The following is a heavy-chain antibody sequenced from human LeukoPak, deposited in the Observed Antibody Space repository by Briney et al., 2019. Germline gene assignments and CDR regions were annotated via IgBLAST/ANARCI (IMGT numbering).Heavy chain of an antibody. Sequence: GASVKVSCKASGGTFSSYAISWVRQAPGQGLEWMGKIIPILGIANYAQKFQGRVTITADKSTSTAYMELSSVTAADTAVYYCARGRLDFWSGYYSPSRFDPWGQGTLVTVSS. J-gene: IGHJ5*02. CDR1: GGTFSSYA. V-gene: IGHV1-69*04. CDR2: IIPILGIA. CDR3: ARGRLDFWSGYYSPSRFDP. D-gene: IGHD3-3*01.